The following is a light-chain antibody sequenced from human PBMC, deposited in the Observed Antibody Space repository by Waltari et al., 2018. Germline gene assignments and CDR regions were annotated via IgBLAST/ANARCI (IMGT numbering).Light chain of an antibody. CDR1: QTISGSW. CDR3: QQYDGSSVT. CDR2: GAS. V-gene: IGKV3-20*01. Sequence: EIVLTQSPGTLSLSPGERATLSCRASQTISGSWLTWYQQKPGQAPRLVIYGASIRATGIPDRFSGSGSGTDLTLTISRLEPEDFAVYYCQQYDGSSVTFGGGTKVEIK. J-gene: IGKJ4*01.